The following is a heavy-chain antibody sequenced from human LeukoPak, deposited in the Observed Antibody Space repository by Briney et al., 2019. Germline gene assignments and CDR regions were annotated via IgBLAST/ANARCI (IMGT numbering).Heavy chain of an antibody. Sequence: GSLKVSCKASGYTFTGYYMHWVRQAPGQGLEWMGWINPNSGGTNYAQKFQGRVTTTRDTSISTAYMELSRLRSDDTAVYYRARAGRAGYSSSSGCIYYYYMDVWGKGTTVTVSS. V-gene: IGHV1-2*02. CDR3: ARAGRAGYSSSSGCIYYYYMDV. CDR1: GYTFTGYY. CDR2: INPNSGGT. D-gene: IGHD6-6*01. J-gene: IGHJ6*03.